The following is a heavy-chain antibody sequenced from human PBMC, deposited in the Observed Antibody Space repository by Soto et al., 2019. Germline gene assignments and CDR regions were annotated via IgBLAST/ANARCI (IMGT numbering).Heavy chain of an antibody. J-gene: IGHJ4*02. CDR1: GFTFSNAW. CDR2: IKSKTDGGTT. CDR3: TPATGLYYFDY. V-gene: IGHV3-15*01. Sequence: AGGSLRLSCTASGFTFSNAWMTWVRQAPGKGLEWVGRIKSKTDGGTTDYAAPVKGRYTISRDDSKNTMYLQMNSLKTEDTAVYYCTPATGLYYFDYWGQGTLVTVSS.